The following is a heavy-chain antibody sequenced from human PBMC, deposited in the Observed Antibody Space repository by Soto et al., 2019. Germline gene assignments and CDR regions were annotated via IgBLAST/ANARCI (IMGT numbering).Heavy chain of an antibody. J-gene: IGHJ5*02. Sequence: ASVKVSCKASGYTFTSYYMHWVRQAPGQGLEWMGIINPSGGSTSYAQKFQGRVTMTRDTSTSTVYMELSSLRSEDTAVYYCARDLSSSWYQGNWFDPRGQGTLVTVSS. D-gene: IGHD6-13*01. CDR1: GYTFTSYY. V-gene: IGHV1-46*01. CDR2: INPSGGST. CDR3: ARDLSSSWYQGNWFDP.